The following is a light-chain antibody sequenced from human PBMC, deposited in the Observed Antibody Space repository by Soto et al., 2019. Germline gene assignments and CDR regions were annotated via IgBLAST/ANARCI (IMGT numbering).Light chain of an antibody. V-gene: IGKV1-33*01. CDR1: QDITNY. J-gene: IGKJ3*01. CDR2: DAA. CDR3: QQYDNLPLS. Sequence: DIQMTQSPSSLSASVGDRVTITCQASQDITNYLNWYQQKPGKAPKLLIYDAASLETGVPSRFSGSGSGTHFTFTISSLQPEDIATYYCQQYDNLPLSLGPGTKVDIK.